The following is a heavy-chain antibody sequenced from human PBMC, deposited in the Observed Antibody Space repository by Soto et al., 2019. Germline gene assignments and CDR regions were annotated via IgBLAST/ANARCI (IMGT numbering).Heavy chain of an antibody. CDR2: IYYSGST. CDR3: ARNLPAAPNWFDP. Sequence: SETLSLTCTVSGGSISSYYWSWIRQPPGKGLEWIGYIYYSGSTNYNPSLKSRVTISVDTSKNQFSLKLSSVTAADTAVYYCARNLPAAPNWFDPWGQGTLVTVSS. V-gene: IGHV4-59*01. CDR1: GGSISSYY. D-gene: IGHD2-2*01. J-gene: IGHJ5*02.